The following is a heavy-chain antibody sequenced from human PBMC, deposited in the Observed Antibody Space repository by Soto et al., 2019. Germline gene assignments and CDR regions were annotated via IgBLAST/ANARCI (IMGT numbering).Heavy chain of an antibody. V-gene: IGHV4-34*01. CDR3: AREYAFSSDY. J-gene: IGHJ4*02. CDR1: GGSFSGYY. D-gene: IGHD2-2*01. CDR2: INHSGST. Sequence: SETLSLTCAVYGGSFSGYYWSWIRQPPGKGLEWIGEINHSGSTNYNPSLKSRVTISVDTSKNQFSLNLHSVTAADTAVYYCAREYAFSSDYWGQGTVVTVSS.